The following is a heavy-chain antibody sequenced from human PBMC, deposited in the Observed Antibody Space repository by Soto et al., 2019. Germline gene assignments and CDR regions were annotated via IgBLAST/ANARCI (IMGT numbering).Heavy chain of an antibody. Sequence: AASVKVSCKASGGTFSSYTISWVRQAPGQGLEWMGRIIPILGIANYAQKFQGRVTITADKSTSTAYMELSSLRSEDTAVYYCARDWIYCSGGSCYRNYWFFDYWGQGTLVTVSS. CDR2: IIPILGIA. V-gene: IGHV1-69*04. CDR1: GGTFSSYT. CDR3: ARDWIYCSGGSCYRNYWFFDY. J-gene: IGHJ4*02. D-gene: IGHD2-15*01.